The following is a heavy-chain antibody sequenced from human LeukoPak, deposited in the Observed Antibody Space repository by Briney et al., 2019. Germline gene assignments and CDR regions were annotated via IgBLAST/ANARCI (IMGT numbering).Heavy chain of an antibody. CDR1: GGSISSYY. J-gene: IGHJ3*02. CDR2: IYYSGST. V-gene: IGHV4-59*01. CDR3: ATTDYGDLDAFDI. Sequence: SETLSLTCTVSGGSISSYYWSWIRQPPGKGLEWIGYIYYSGSTNYNPSLKSRFTISVDTSKNQFSLKLSSVTAADTAVYYCATTDYGDLDAFDIWGQGTMVTVSS. D-gene: IGHD4-17*01.